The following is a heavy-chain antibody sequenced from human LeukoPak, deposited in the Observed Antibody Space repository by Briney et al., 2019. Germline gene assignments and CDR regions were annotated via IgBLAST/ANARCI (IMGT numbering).Heavy chain of an antibody. D-gene: IGHD6-13*01. Sequence: PGGSLRLSCAGSGFTFRDHYTDWVRQAPGEGLEWVGRVENRPPNLTPAYAAYVKGRFIISRDDSKNSVYLQMKSLKTEDTAVYYCARSSSWSFDYWGQGLLVTVAS. J-gene: IGHJ4*02. CDR1: GFTFRDHY. V-gene: IGHV3-72*01. CDR3: ARSSSWSFDY. CDR2: VENRPPNLTP.